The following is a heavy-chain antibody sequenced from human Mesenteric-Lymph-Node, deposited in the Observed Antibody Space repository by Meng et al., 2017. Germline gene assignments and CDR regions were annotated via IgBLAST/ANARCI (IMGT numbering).Heavy chain of an antibody. CDR1: GGSFSGYY. Sequence: QRHLHQWGADRVKPSEALSPTFAVYGGSFSGYYCGWIRHPPGKGLEWIGEINHSGSTNYNPSLKSRVTISVDTSKNQFSLKLSSVTAADTAVYYCARVSSWYGFWFDPWGQGTLVTVSS. J-gene: IGHJ5*02. CDR3: ARVSSWYGFWFDP. V-gene: IGHV4-34*01. CDR2: INHSGST. D-gene: IGHD6-13*01.